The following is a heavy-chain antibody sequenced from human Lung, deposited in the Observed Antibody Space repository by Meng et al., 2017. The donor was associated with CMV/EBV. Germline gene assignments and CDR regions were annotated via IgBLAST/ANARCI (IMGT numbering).Heavy chain of an antibody. CDR3: AREGYYYDSGNYYYYVDH. Sequence: GGSLRLSCAASRFTFSSYSMNWVRQAPGKGLEWVSSISSSSSYIYYADSVKGRFTISRDNAKSSLYLQMNSLRAEDTAVYYCAREGYYYDSGNYYYYVDHWGQGTLVTVSS. D-gene: IGHD3-10*01. J-gene: IGHJ4*02. CDR1: RFTFSSYS. CDR2: ISSSSSYI. V-gene: IGHV3-21*01.